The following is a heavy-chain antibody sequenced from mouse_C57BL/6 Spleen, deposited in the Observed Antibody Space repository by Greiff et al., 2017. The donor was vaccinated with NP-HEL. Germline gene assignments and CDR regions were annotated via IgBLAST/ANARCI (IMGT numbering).Heavy chain of an antibody. Sequence: EVQLVESGGGLVQPGGSLSLSCAASGFTFTDYYMSWVRQPPGKALEWLGFIRNKANGYTTEYSASVKGRFTISRDNSQSILYLQMNALRAEDSATYYCARYNDYDEEFDYWGQGTTLTVSS. CDR1: GFTFTDYY. CDR3: ARYNDYDEEFDY. V-gene: IGHV7-3*01. CDR2: IRNKANGYTT. D-gene: IGHD2-4*01. J-gene: IGHJ2*01.